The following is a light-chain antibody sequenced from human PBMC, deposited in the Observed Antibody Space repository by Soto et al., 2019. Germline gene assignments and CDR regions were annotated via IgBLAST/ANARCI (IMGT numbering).Light chain of an antibody. CDR2: KAS. J-gene: IGKJ2*01. Sequence: DIQMTQSPSTLSASVGDRVSITCRASQSISSWLAWYQQKAGKAPKLLIYKASSLESGVPSRFSGSGSGTEFTLTISSLQTDDFATYSCQQYNSYSYTFGQGTKLEIK. V-gene: IGKV1-5*03. CDR3: QQYNSYSYT. CDR1: QSISSW.